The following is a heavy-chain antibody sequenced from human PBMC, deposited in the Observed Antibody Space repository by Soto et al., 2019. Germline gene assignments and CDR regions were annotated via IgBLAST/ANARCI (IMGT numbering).Heavy chain of an antibody. J-gene: IGHJ6*03. V-gene: IGHV1-18*01. CDR2: ISAYNGNT. Sequence: GASVKVSCKASGYTFTSYGISWVRQAPGQGLEWMGWISAYNGNTNYAQKLQGRVTMTTDTSTSTAYMELRSLRSDDTAVYYCATSHCSSTSCYTRYYYYYYMDVWGKGTTVTVS. CDR3: ATSHCSSTSCYTRYYYYYYMDV. D-gene: IGHD2-2*02. CDR1: GYTFTSYG.